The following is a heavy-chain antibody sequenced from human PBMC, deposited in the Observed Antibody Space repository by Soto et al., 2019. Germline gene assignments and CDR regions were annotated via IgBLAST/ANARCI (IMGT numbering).Heavy chain of an antibody. J-gene: IGHJ5*02. CDR3: ASDSNSDFWSGYYEFDH. D-gene: IGHD3-3*01. CDR2: ICGSGSSK. CDR1: GFTLSSYS. V-gene: IGHV3-23*01. Sequence: QPGGSMRLSFSASGFTLSSYSMSWVRQDTGKGLEWVSAICGSGSSKYYADSVKGRFTISRDNSKNTLYLQMNSLRAEDTAVYYCASDSNSDFWSGYYEFDHWGQGTLVTVSS.